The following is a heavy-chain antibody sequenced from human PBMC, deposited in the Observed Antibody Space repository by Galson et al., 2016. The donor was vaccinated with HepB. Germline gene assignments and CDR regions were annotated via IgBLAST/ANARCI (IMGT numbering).Heavy chain of an antibody. V-gene: IGHV1-2*06. CDR1: GNTFVDYI. D-gene: IGHD2/OR15-2a*01. CDR2: IYPKTGDT. J-gene: IGHJ4*02. CDR3: ARERDEEMAIYKYYFGMVG. Sequence: SVKVSCKASGNTFVDYIVHWVRQAPGQGLEWMGRIYPKTGDTIFTEKFQGRVSMTWDASIRVAYLEMTRLSSDDTAVYYCARERDEEMAIYKYYFGMVGWGQGTLVTVSS.